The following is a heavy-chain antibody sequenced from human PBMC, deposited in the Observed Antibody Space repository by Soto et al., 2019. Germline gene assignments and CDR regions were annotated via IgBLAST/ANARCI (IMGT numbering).Heavy chain of an antibody. CDR1: GFSLSTSVVG. D-gene: IGHD2-15*01. CDR3: VHAECSAGSCYSFYY. V-gene: IGHV2-5*02. Sequence: QITLKESGPTLVKPTQTLTLTGTFSGFSLSTSVVGVGWIRQPPGKALEWLAPIYCDDDKRYSPSLQSRLTITKGTSKDPVRLTGANLDPVDTVTYSCVHAECSAGSCYSFYYWGQGTLVTVSS. J-gene: IGHJ4*02. CDR2: IYCDDDK.